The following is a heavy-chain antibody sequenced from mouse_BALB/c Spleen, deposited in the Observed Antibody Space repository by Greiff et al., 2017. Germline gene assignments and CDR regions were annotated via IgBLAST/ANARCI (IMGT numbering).Heavy chain of an antibody. V-gene: IGHV5-6*01. CDR2: ISSGGSYT. D-gene: IGHD3-3*01. CDR3: ARHEGGGYFDV. CDR1: GFTFSSYG. J-gene: IGHJ1*01. Sequence: EVKVVESGGDLVKPGGSLKLSCAASGFTFSSYGMSWVRQTPDKRLEWVATISSGGSYTYYPDSVKGRFTISRDNAKNTLYLQMSSLKSEDTAMYYCARHEGGGYFDVWGAGTTVTVSS.